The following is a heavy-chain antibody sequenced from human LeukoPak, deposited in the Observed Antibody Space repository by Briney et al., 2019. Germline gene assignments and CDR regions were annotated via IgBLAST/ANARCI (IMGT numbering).Heavy chain of an antibody. Sequence: SETLSLTCAVSGGSISSSNWWSWVRQPPGKGLEWIGEIYHSGSTNYNPSLKSRVTISVDTSKNQFSLKLSSVTAADTAVYYCARGFYDILTGYRFDYWGQGTLVTVSS. CDR3: ARGFYDILTGYRFDY. CDR2: IYHSGST. CDR1: GGSISSSNW. J-gene: IGHJ4*02. V-gene: IGHV4-4*02. D-gene: IGHD3-9*01.